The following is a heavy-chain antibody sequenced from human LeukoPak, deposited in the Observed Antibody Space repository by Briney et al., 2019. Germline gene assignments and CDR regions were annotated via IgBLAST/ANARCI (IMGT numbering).Heavy chain of an antibody. CDR3: VSDLCGGDDQ. D-gene: IGHD3-3*01. CDR2: IDEDGKTI. V-gene: IGHV3-74*01. J-gene: IGHJ5*02. Sequence: GGCLRLSCAASGFTFNSYWMHWVRQAPGKGLVRVSRIDEDGKTIDYADSVKGRFTISKDNAKDTLYLQMSSLRDEDTAVYYCVSDLCGGDDQWGRGTLVTVSS. CDR1: GFTFNSYW.